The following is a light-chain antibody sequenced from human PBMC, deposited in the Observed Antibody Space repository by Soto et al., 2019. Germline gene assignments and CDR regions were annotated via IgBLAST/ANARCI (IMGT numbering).Light chain of an antibody. CDR2: EVS. CDR1: SSDVGGYNY. CDR3: SSYTTRSTHVV. J-gene: IGLJ2*01. V-gene: IGLV2-14*01. Sequence: QSALTQPASVSGSPGQSITISCTGTSSDVGGYNYVSWYQQHPGKAPKLMIYEVSYRPSGVSSRFSGSKSGNRASLTISGLQAEDEADYYCSSYTTRSTHVVFGGGTKLTVL.